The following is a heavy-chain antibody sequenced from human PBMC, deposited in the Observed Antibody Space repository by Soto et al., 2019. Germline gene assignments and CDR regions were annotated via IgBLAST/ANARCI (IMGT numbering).Heavy chain of an antibody. V-gene: IGHV1-18*01. J-gene: IGHJ6*02. CDR3: ARVLLPYYYYFYGMYV. D-gene: IGHD2-15*01. CDR2: ISAYNGNT. CDR1: GYTFTNYG. Sequence: ASVKVSCKASGYTFTNYGISWLRQAPGEGLEWMGWISAYNGNTNYAQKLQGRVTMTTDTSTSTAYMELRSLRSDDTAVYYCARVLLPYYYYFYGMYVWGQGTTVTVSS.